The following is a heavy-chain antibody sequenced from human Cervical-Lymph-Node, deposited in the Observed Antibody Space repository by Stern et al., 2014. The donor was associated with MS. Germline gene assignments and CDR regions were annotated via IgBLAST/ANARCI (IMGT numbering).Heavy chain of an antibody. D-gene: IGHD6-13*01. J-gene: IGHJ4*02. CDR2: ISGYDGHT. CDR1: GYTFTSFG. CDR3: ARDGTSSWPHYFDY. Sequence: QVQLVQSGAAVAKPGASVKVSCKASGYTFTSFGLSWVRQAPGQGLEWMGWISGYDGHTNDAEKVQARVTMTTDTSTSTAYLELRSLRSDDTALYYCARDGTSSWPHYFDYWGQGTLVTVSS. V-gene: IGHV1-18*01.